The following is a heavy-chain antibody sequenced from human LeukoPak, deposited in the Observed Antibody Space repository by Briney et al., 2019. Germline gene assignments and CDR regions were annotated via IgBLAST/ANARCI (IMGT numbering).Heavy chain of an antibody. D-gene: IGHD3-16*02. CDR2: ISSSGSTI. J-gene: IGHJ4*02. CDR1: GFTFSSYW. CDR3: ARDLPDYVWGSYRPGYFDY. Sequence: GGSLRLSCAASGFTFSSYWMSWIRQAPGKGLEWVSYISSSGSTIYYADSVKGRFTISRDNAKNSLYLQMNSLRAEDTAVYYCARDLPDYVWGSYRPGYFDYWGQGTLVTVSS. V-gene: IGHV3-11*04.